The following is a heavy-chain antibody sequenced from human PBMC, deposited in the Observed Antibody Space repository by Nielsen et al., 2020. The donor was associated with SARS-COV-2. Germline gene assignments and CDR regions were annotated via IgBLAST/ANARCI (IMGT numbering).Heavy chain of an antibody. D-gene: IGHD1-1*01. CDR3: TTRTFYLDY. Sequence: GESLKISCAASGFTFSSYAMHWVRQAPGKGLEWVSSIGTSGGNSYYSDSVKGRFTISRDISKNTLFLQMNSLRAEDTALYYCTTRTFYLDYWGQGTLVTVSS. CDR2: IGTSGGNS. V-gene: IGHV3-23*01. CDR1: GFTFSSYA. J-gene: IGHJ4*02.